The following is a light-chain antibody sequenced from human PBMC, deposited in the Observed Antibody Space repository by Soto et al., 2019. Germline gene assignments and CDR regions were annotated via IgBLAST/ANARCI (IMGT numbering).Light chain of an antibody. J-gene: IGKJ3*01. CDR3: QQYLLAPFT. CDR1: QNVFYSSNNRNF. Sequence: DTVMTQSPDSLAVSLGERATINCESSQNVFYSSNNRNFLAWYQQKPGQTPKLLISWASTRESGVPERFSGSGFGTDFSLTISSLQPEDVAVYYCQQYLLAPFTFGPGTYVEIK. CDR2: WAS. V-gene: IGKV4-1*01.